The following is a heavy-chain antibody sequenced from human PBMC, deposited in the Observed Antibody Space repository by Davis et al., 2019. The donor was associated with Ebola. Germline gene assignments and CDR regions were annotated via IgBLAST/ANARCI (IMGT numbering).Heavy chain of an antibody. CDR3: ARDQNRLYGDYDY. Sequence: PSETLSLTCTVSGGSISSGGYYWSWIRQPPGKGLEWIGYIYYSGSTNYNPSLKSRVTISVDTSKNQFSLKLSSVTAADTAVYYCARDQNRLYGDYDYWGQGTLVTVSS. CDR1: GGSISSGGYY. CDR2: IYYSGST. V-gene: IGHV4-61*08. D-gene: IGHD4-17*01. J-gene: IGHJ4*02.